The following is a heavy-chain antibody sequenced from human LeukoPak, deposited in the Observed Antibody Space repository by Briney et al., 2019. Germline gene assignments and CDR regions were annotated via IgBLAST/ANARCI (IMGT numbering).Heavy chain of an antibody. CDR2: INYSGST. Sequence: SETLSLTCTVSGGSITSGSYYWGWIRQPPGKGLEWIGSINYSGSTYYSPSLKSRITISLDTSKNQFSLKLYSVTAADTAVYYCARDKTFEVVNYFDYWGQGTLVTVSS. CDR1: GGSITSGSYY. J-gene: IGHJ4*02. CDR3: ARDKTFEVVNYFDY. V-gene: IGHV4-39*07. D-gene: IGHD2-15*01.